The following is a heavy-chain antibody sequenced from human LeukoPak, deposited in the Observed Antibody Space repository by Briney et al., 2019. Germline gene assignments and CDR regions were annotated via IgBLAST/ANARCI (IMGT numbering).Heavy chain of an antibody. D-gene: IGHD2-21*02. V-gene: IGHV3-23*01. Sequence: GGSLRLSCAASGFTFSSYSISWVRQAPGKGLEWVSLISGGAGHTYYAASVRGRFTISRDNSKNTLYLQMNSLGAEDTAVYYCAKEARHCGGDSFSLLDCWGQGTLVTVSS. CDR3: AKEARHCGGDSFSLLDC. CDR2: ISGGAGHT. CDR1: GFTFSSYS. J-gene: IGHJ4*02.